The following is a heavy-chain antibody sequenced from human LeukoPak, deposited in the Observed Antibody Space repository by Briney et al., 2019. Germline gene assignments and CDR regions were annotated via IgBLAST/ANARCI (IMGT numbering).Heavy chain of an antibody. J-gene: IGHJ3*02. V-gene: IGHV3-74*01. CDR2: INSDGSST. Sequence: GGSLRLSCAASGFTFSSYWMHWVRHAPGKGLVWVSRINSDGSSTSYADSVKGRFTISRDNAKNTLYLQMNSLRAEDTAVYYCARVGAAAGIYAFDIWGQGTMVTVSS. D-gene: IGHD6-13*01. CDR1: GFTFSSYW. CDR3: ARVGAAAGIYAFDI.